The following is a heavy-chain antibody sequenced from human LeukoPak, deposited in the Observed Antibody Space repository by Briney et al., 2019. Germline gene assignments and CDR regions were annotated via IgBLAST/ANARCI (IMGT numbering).Heavy chain of an antibody. V-gene: IGHV4-28*03. J-gene: IGHJ1*01. D-gene: IGHD5-12*01. CDR2: LFYSGNT. Sequence: SETLSLTCAVSGYSISSNHWWSWIRQPPGKGLEWIGYLFYSGNTNSNPSLKSRVTILADTSKNQFSLRLNSVTAADTAVYFCGRVRTGNTGSPEYFEDWGQGTLVTVSS. CDR1: GYSISSNHW. CDR3: GRVRTGNTGSPEYFED.